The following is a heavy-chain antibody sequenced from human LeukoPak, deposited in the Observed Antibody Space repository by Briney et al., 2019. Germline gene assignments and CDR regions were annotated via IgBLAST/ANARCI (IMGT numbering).Heavy chain of an antibody. CDR2: IYYSGST. J-gene: IGHJ5*02. CDR1: GGSISSGGYS. D-gene: IGHD6-13*01. CDR3: ARLLPAPLGYSSSWFWFDP. V-gene: IGHV4-61*08. Sequence: SETLSLTCAVSGGSISSGGYSWSWIRQPPGKGLEWIGYIYYSGSTNYNPSLKSRVTISVDTSKNQFSLKLSSVTAADTAVYYCARLLPAPLGYSSSWFWFDPWGQGTLVTVSS.